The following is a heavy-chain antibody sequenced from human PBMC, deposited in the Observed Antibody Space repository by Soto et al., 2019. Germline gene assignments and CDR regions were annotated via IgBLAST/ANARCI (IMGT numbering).Heavy chain of an antibody. D-gene: IGHD6-6*01. CDR1: GFTFSSYG. CDR2: ISYDGSNK. Sequence: GGSLRLSCAASGFTFSSYGMHWVRQAPGKGLEWVAVISYDGSNKYYADSVKGRFTISRDNSKNTLYLQMNSLRAEDTAVYYCAKLAACSGGDYYYGIDVWGQGTTVTVSS. J-gene: IGHJ6*02. CDR3: AKLAACSGGDYYYGIDV. V-gene: IGHV3-30*18.